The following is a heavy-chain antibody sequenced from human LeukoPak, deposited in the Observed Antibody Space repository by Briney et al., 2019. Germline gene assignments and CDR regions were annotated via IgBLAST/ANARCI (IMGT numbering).Heavy chain of an antibody. V-gene: IGHV1-18*01. CDR3: ARSGPIAAAGPGCDY. J-gene: IGHJ4*02. D-gene: IGHD6-13*01. CDR1: GYTFTSYG. CDR2: ISAYNGNT. Sequence: VASVTVSCKASGYTFTSYGISWVRQAPGQGLEWMGWISAYNGNTNYAQKLQGRVTMTTDTSTSTAYMELRSLRSDDTAVYYCARSGPIAAAGPGCDYWGQGTLVTVSS.